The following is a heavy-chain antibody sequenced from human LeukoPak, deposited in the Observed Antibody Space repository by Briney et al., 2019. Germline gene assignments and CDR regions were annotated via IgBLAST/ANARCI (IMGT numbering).Heavy chain of an antibody. Sequence: PSETLSLTCAVSGGSISSTAWWSWARQPPGKGLEWIGEIYHSGSTNYNPSLESRVTISVDTSKNQFSLKLSSVTAADTAVYYCARHTTGLSGYYYAYFDYWGQGTLVTVSS. D-gene: IGHD3-22*01. CDR1: GGSISSTAW. J-gene: IGHJ4*02. CDR2: IYHSGST. V-gene: IGHV4-4*02. CDR3: ARHTTGLSGYYYAYFDY.